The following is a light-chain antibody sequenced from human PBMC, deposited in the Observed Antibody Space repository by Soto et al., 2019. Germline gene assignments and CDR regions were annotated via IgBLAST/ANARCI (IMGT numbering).Light chain of an antibody. Sequence: DIVLTQSPGTLSLSPGXRAILSCRASQTVKNNYLAWCQQKPGQAPRLLIYGASRRATGIPDRFSGSASGTDFTLTISRLEPEDFAVYFCQQYSDLPRTFCQGTRLEIK. CDR2: GAS. CDR3: QQYSDLPRT. CDR1: QTVKNNY. V-gene: IGKV3-20*01. J-gene: IGKJ5*01.